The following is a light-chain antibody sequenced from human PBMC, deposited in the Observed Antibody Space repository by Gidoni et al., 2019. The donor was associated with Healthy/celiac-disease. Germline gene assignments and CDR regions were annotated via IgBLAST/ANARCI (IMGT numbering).Light chain of an antibody. CDR1: SSNIGAGYD. CDR2: GNS. V-gene: IGLV1-40*01. J-gene: IGLJ2*01. Sequence: QSVLTQPPPVSGAPGQRVTISCTGSSSNIGAGYDVHWYQQLPGTAPKLLIYGNSNRPSGVPDRFSGSKSGTSASLAITGLQAEDEADYYCQSYDSSLRGVFGGGTKLTV. CDR3: QSYDSSLRGV.